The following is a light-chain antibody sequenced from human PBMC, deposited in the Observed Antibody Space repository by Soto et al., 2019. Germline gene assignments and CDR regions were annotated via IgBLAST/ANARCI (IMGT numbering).Light chain of an antibody. V-gene: IGKV3D-15*01. CDR2: AAS. J-gene: IGKJ1*01. Sequence: EVVLTQSPATLSLSPGERATLSCRASQSVSSTYLAWYQQKPGQAPRLLIYAASTRATGIPARFIGNGSGTEFTLTISSLQSEDFAVYYCQQYNNWWTFGQGTKVDIK. CDR1: QSVSSTY. CDR3: QQYNNWWT.